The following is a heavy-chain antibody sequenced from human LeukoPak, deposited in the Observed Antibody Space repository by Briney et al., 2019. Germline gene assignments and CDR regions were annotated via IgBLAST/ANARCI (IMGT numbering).Heavy chain of an antibody. V-gene: IGHV4-4*07. CDR1: GGSMSSYY. J-gene: IGHJ4*02. D-gene: IGHD3-16*02. CDR2: IYTSGST. Sequence: SDTLSLTCTVSGGSMSSYYWSWLRHPAGRGLEWIGRIYTSGSTNHNPSLKSRGTMSVDTSKNQFSLKRSCVTAADTAVYYCARDLGIPRRAQDYWGQGTLVTVSS. CDR3: ARDLGIPRRAQDY.